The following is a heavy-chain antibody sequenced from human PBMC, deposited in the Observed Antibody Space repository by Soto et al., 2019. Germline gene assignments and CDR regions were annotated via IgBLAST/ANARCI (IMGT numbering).Heavy chain of an antibody. V-gene: IGHV4-59*01. D-gene: IGHD3-16*01. CDR2: IYYTGST. CDR1: GGPISSYY. Sequence: SETLSLTCTVSGGPISSYYWTWIRQPPRKGLEWIGYIYYTGSTDYNPSLKSRVSMSIDPHKNHFSLNLSSVTAADTAVYYCSRAFGSTMPSLVWRQGTLVTVSS. J-gene: IGHJ4*02. CDR3: SRAFGSTMPSLV.